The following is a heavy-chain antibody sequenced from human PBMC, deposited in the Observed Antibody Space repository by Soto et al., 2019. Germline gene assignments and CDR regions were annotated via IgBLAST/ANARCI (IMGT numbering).Heavy chain of an antibody. D-gene: IGHD3-10*01. CDR1: GFSLKNSGVG. Sequence: SGPTLVNPTQALTLTCTFSGFSLKNSGVGVGWIRQPPGKALEWLAVIYCDDDERYSPSLRNRLTITKATSKNPVVLTMTSMDHVATATYYCAHSLLWFGELHHGYFDYWGQGTLVTVSS. CDR3: AHSLLWFGELHHGYFDY. CDR2: IYCDDDE. J-gene: IGHJ4*02. V-gene: IGHV2-5*02.